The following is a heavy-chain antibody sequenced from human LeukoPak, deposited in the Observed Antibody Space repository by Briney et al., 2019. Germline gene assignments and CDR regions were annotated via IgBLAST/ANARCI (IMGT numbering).Heavy chain of an antibody. J-gene: IGHJ4*02. CDR1: GGSFSGYY. CDR3: ARHVPNYYFDY. V-gene: IGHV4-34*01. CDR2: TNHSGST. Sequence: PSETLSLTCAVYGGSFSGYYWSWIRQPPGKGLEWIGETNHSGSTNYNPSLKSRVTISVDTSKNQFSLKLSSVTAADTAVYYCARHVPNYYFDYWGQGTLVTVSS.